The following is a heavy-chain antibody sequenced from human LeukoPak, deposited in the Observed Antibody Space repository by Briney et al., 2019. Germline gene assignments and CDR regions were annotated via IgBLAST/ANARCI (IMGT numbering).Heavy chain of an antibody. CDR2: IYHSGST. CDR3: AGFYGDYVDY. V-gene: IGHV4-38-2*01. CDR1: GYSISSGYY. Sequence: PSETLSFTCAVPGYSISSGYYWGWIRQPPGKGLEWIGSIYHSGSTYYNPSLKSRVTISVDTSKNQFSLKLSSVTAADTAVYYCAGFYGDYVDYWGQETLVTASS. J-gene: IGHJ4*02. D-gene: IGHD4-17*01.